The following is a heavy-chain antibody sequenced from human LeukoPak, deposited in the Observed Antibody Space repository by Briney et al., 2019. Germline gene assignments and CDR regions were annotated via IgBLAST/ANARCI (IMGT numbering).Heavy chain of an antibody. D-gene: IGHD3-10*01. CDR3: AKVSATMIRGVIDKFDY. CDR1: GFTFSSSV. J-gene: IGHJ4*02. CDR2: ISDTGGST. V-gene: IGHV3-23*01. Sequence: GESLRLSCAASGFTFSSSVMSWVRQAPRKGLDWVSTISDTGGSTYYADSVQGRFIISRANSKNTLYLQMNSLRAEDTAVYYCAKVSATMIRGVIDKFDYWGRGTLVTVSS.